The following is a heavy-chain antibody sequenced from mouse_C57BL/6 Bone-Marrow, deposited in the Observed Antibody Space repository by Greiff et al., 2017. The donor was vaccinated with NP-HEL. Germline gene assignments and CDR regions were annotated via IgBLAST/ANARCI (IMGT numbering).Heavy chain of an antibody. CDR2: IDPSDSYT. CDR1: GYTFTSYW. Sequence: QVQLQQPGAELVKPGASVKLSCKASGYTFTSYWMQWVKQRPGQGLEWIGEIDPSDSYTNYNQKFKGKATLTVDTSSRTAYMQLSSLTSEDSAFYYCARHYYYGDFDYWGQGTTLTVSS. D-gene: IGHD1-1*01. J-gene: IGHJ2*01. V-gene: IGHV1-50*01. CDR3: ARHYYYGDFDY.